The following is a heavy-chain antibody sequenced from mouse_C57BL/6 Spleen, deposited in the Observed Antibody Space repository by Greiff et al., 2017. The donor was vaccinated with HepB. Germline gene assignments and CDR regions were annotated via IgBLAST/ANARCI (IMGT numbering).Heavy chain of an antibody. CDR1: GYTFTDYN. Sequence: EVQLQQSGPELVKPGASVKMSCKASGYTFTDYNMHWVKQSHGKSLEWIGYINPNNGGTSYNQKFKGKATLTVNKSSSTAYMELRSLTSEDSAVYYCARGYYGSSYNFDYWGQGTTLTVSS. CDR2: INPNNGGT. J-gene: IGHJ2*01. CDR3: ARGYYGSSYNFDY. D-gene: IGHD1-1*01. V-gene: IGHV1-22*01.